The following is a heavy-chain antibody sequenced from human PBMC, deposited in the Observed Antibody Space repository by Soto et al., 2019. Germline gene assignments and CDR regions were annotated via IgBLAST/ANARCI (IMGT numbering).Heavy chain of an antibody. Sequence: QVQLQQSGPGLVKPSQTLSLTCAISGDSVSSNSAAWNWIRQSPSIGLEWLGRTYYRSKWYNDYAVCVKRRITSNPDTSLNQCSLQLNSVTQEDTAVYYCASGLAAVTGYYFDYWGQGTLVTVSS. V-gene: IGHV6-1*01. CDR3: ASGLAAVTGYYFDY. J-gene: IGHJ4*02. CDR2: TYYRSKWYN. D-gene: IGHD6-25*01. CDR1: GDSVSSNSAA.